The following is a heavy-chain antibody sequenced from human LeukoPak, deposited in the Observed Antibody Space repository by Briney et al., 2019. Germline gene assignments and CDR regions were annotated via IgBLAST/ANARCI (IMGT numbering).Heavy chain of an antibody. J-gene: IGHJ4*02. D-gene: IGHD1-26*01. CDR2: INPSGGST. V-gene: IGHV1-46*01. CDR3: ARASDGLTSGGYWEVGD. Sequence: GASVKVSCKASGYTFTSYYMHWVRQAPGQGLEWMGIINPSGGSTSYAQKFQGRVTMTRDTSTSTVYMELSSLRSEDTAVYYCARASDGLTSGGYWEVGDWGQGTLVTVSS. CDR1: GYTFTSYY.